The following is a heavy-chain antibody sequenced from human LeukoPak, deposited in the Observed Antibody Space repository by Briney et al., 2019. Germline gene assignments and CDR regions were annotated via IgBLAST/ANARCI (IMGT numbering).Heavy chain of an antibody. CDR3: ATPMQQLAAFDI. D-gene: IGHD6-13*01. CDR2: ISGSGGSA. Sequence: GGSLRLSCAAFGFTFSSSAMSWVRQAPGKGLEWVSGISGSGGSAYYADSVKGRFTISRDNSKNTLYLQMNSLRAEDTAVYYCATPMQQLAAFDIWGQGTMVTVSS. V-gene: IGHV3-23*01. CDR1: GFTFSSSA. J-gene: IGHJ3*02.